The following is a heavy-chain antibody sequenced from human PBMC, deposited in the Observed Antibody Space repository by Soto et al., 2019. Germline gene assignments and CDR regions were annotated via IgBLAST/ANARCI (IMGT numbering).Heavy chain of an antibody. Sequence: QVQLQESGPGLVKPSQTLSLTCTVSGGSISSGGYYWSWIRQHPGKGLEWIGYIYYSGSTYYNPSLTSRVTISVDTSKNQFSLKLSSVTAADTAVYYCARGIPRLRYYDWLAKFDYWGQGTLVTVSS. D-gene: IGHD3-9*01. CDR3: ARGIPRLRYYDWLAKFDY. CDR2: IYYSGST. CDR1: GGSISSGGYY. V-gene: IGHV4-31*03. J-gene: IGHJ4*02.